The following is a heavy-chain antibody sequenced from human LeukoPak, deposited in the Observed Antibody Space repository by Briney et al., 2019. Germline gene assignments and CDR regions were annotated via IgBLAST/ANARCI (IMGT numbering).Heavy chain of an antibody. CDR3: TTDRRDSGSYYLNLFDY. CDR2: IKSKTDGGTT. Sequence: GGSLRLSWAASGFTFSNAWMSWVRQAPGKGLEWVGRIKSKTDGGTTDYAAPVKGRFTISRDDSKNTLYLQMNSLKTEDTAVYYCTTDRRDSGSYYLNLFDYWGQGTLVTVSS. J-gene: IGHJ4*02. CDR1: GFTFSNAW. V-gene: IGHV3-15*01. D-gene: IGHD1-26*01.